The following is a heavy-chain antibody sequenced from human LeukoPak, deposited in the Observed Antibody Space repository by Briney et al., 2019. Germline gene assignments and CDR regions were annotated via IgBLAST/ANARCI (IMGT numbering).Heavy chain of an antibody. V-gene: IGHV1-69*13. CDR1: GGTFSSYA. J-gene: IGHJ4*02. CDR2: IIPIFGTA. Sequence: ASVKVSCKASGGTFSSYAISWVRQAPGQGLEWMGGIIPIFGTANYAQKFQGRVTITADESTSTAYMELSSLRSEDTAVYYCARQRDYYDSSGHSGDYWGQGTLVTVSS. D-gene: IGHD3-22*01. CDR3: ARQRDYYDSSGHSGDY.